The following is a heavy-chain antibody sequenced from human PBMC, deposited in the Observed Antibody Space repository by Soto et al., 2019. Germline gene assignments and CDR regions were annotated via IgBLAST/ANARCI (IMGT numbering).Heavy chain of an antibody. Sequence: GGSLRLSCAASGFTFSSYGMHWVRQAPGKGLEWVAVISYDGSNKYYADSVKGRFTISRDNSKNTLYLQMNSLRAEDTAVYYCAKDLGCTNGVCRYYYYYYGMDGWGQGTTVTVSS. CDR1: GFTFSSYG. CDR2: ISYDGSNK. D-gene: IGHD2-8*01. CDR3: AKDLGCTNGVCRYYYYYYGMDG. J-gene: IGHJ6*02. V-gene: IGHV3-30*18.